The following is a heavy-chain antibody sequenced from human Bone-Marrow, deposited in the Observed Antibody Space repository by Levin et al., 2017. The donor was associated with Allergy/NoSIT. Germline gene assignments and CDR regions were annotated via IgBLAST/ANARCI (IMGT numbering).Heavy chain of an antibody. Sequence: TASETLSLTCTVSGGSFSSGHYYWNWIRQPPGKGLEWIGNIYYSGSTYYNPSLKSRVAVSLDTSKNQLSLKLTSVTAADTAVYYCARDTAFYDFWSGYPNWNFDLWGRGTLVTVSS. D-gene: IGHD3-3*01. CDR1: GGSFSSGHYY. V-gene: IGHV4-30-4*01. CDR2: IYYSGST. J-gene: IGHJ2*01. CDR3: ARDTAFYDFWSGYPNWNFDL.